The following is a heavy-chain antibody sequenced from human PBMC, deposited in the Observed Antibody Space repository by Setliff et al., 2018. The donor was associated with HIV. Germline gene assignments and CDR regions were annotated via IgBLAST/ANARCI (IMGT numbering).Heavy chain of an antibody. Sequence: PGGSLRLSCAASGFTFSGYDMHWVRQPTGKGLEWVSAIGRAGDTYYPGSVKGRFTISRENAKNSLYLQMNSLRAEDTAVYYCAREVVDRVTTAWYFDLWGRGILVTVSS. CDR2: IGRAGDT. V-gene: IGHV3-13*01. J-gene: IGHJ2*01. CDR1: GFTFSGYD. D-gene: IGHD5-12*01. CDR3: AREVVDRVTTAWYFDL.